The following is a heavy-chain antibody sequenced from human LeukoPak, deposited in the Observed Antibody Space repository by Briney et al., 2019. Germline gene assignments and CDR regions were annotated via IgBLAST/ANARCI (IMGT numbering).Heavy chain of an antibody. Sequence: GSLRLSCAASGFTFDDYGMSWVRQAPGKGLEWVSGINWNGGSTGYADSVKGRFTISRDNAKNSLYLQMNGLRAEDTALYYCARDSVTMVRGVIMNYYYYYMDVWGKGTTVTVSS. CDR2: INWNGGST. CDR3: ARDSVTMVRGVIMNYYYYYMDV. D-gene: IGHD3-10*01. V-gene: IGHV3-20*04. J-gene: IGHJ6*03. CDR1: GFTFDDYG.